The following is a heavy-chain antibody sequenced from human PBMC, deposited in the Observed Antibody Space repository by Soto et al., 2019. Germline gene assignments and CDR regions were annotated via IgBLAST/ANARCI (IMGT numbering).Heavy chain of an antibody. CDR1: GGSISSGGYY. Sequence: QVQLQESGPGLVKPSQTLSLTCTVSGGSISSGGYYWSWIRQHPGKGLEWIGYIYYSGSTYYNPSLKSRVTISVDTSKNQFSLKLSSVTAADTAVYYCARLTTTKIADYGDYRNLAKFDYWGQGTLVTVSS. CDR2: IYYSGST. J-gene: IGHJ4*02. D-gene: IGHD4-17*01. V-gene: IGHV4-31*03. CDR3: ARLTTTKIADYGDYRNLAKFDY.